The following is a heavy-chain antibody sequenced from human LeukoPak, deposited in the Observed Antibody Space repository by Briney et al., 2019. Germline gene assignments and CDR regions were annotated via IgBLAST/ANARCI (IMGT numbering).Heavy chain of an antibody. D-gene: IGHD6-13*01. CDR2: MNPNSGNT. CDR3: ARRAFSSSWCFSWFDP. J-gene: IGHJ5*02. V-gene: IGHV1-8*01. CDR1: GYTFTSYD. Sequence: ASVKVSCKASGYTFTSYDINWVRQATGQGLEWMGWMNPNSGNTGYAQKFQGRVTMTRNTSISTAYMELSSLRSEDTAVYYCARRAFSSSWCFSWFDPWGQGTLVTVSS.